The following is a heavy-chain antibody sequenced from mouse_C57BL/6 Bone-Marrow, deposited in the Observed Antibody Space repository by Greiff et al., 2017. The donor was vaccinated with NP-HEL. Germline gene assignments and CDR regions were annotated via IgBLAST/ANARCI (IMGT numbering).Heavy chain of an antibody. D-gene: IGHD2-3*01. V-gene: IGHV1-59*01. J-gene: IGHJ2*01. CDR2: IDPSDSYT. Sequence: QVQLQQPGAELVRPGTSVKLSCKASGYTFTSYWMHWVKQRPGQGLEWIGVIDPSDSYTNYNQKFKGKATLTVDTSSSTAYMQLSSLTSEDSAVYDCARADGYYGYWGQGTTLTVSS. CDR1: GYTFTSYW. CDR3: ARADGYYGY.